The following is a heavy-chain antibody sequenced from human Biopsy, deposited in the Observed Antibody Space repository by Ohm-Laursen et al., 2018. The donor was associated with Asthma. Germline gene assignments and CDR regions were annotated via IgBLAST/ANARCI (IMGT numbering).Heavy chain of an antibody. J-gene: IGHJ4*02. CDR1: GFPFRGFG. CDR3: VKESGTVGWHADYLEE. V-gene: IGHV3-23*01. Sequence: SLRLSCAASGFPFRGFGMTWVRQAPGRGLEWVATISGGGPSTFYAASVKGRFTISSDTLKNTVFFHLSSLRDEDTAVYYCVKESGTVGWHADYLEEWGRGTLVTVSS. CDR2: ISGGGPST. D-gene: IGHD6-19*01.